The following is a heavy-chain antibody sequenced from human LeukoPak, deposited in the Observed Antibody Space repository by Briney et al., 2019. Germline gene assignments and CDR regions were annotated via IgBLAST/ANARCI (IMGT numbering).Heavy chain of an antibody. CDR2: INHSGST. J-gene: IGHJ4*02. Sequence: SETLSLTCAVYGGSFSGYYWSWIRQPPGKGLEWIGEINHSGSTNYNPSLKSRVTISVDTSKNQFSLKLSSVTAADTAVYYCAIFSGYSYGLDYWGQGTLVTVSS. CDR1: GGSFSGYY. D-gene: IGHD5-18*01. V-gene: IGHV4-34*01. CDR3: AIFSGYSYGLDY.